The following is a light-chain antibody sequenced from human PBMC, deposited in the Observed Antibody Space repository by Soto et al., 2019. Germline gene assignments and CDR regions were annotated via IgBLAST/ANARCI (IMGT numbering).Light chain of an antibody. Sequence: DIQMTQSPSTLSASVGVRVTITCRASQSISSWLAWYQQKPGKAPKLLIYKASSLESGVPSRFSGSGSGTEFTLTISSLQPDDFATYYCQQYNSNPLTFGGGTKVEIK. CDR1: QSISSW. CDR2: KAS. V-gene: IGKV1-5*03. CDR3: QQYNSNPLT. J-gene: IGKJ4*01.